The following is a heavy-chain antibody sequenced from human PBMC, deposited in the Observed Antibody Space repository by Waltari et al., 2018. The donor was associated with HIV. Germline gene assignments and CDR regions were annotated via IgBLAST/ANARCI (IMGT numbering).Heavy chain of an antibody. J-gene: IGHJ6*02. V-gene: IGHV3-66*01. D-gene: IGHD6-13*01. CDR3: ARSAEKQQFSIIHYYYYYPMDV. CDR2: MYSDGST. Sequence: VESGGGKVRPGGSLRLSCEAFGFTVSDNNMRWVRQTQGRGLEWISIMYSDGSTNYADSVRGRFTISRDTSNNTLFLEMKRLRAEDTAVYYCARSAEKQQFSIIHYYYYYPMDVWGQGTTVTVSS. CDR1: GFTVSDNN.